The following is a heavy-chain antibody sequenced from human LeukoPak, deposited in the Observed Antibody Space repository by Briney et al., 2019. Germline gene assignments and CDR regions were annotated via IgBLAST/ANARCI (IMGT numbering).Heavy chain of an antibody. CDR3: ARDPRIQGYPYGTVLDY. CDR2: IYTGGDT. V-gene: IGHV3-53*01. J-gene: IGHJ4*02. Sequence: GGSLRLSCAASGFTVSSNYMRWVRQAPGKGLEWVSVIYTGGDTYYADSVKGRFAISRDNSKNTVYLQMNSLRAEDSAVYYCARDPRIQGYPYGTVLDYWGQGTLVTVSA. CDR1: GFTVSSNY. D-gene: IGHD3-10*01.